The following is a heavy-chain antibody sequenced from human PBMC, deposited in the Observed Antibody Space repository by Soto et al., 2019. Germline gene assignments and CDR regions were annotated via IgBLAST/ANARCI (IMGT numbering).Heavy chain of an antibody. CDR3: ARNRKDSSGYPYYFDY. CDR1: GGSISSSTYY. Sequence: QLQLQESGPGLVKPSETLSLNCTVSGGSISSSTYYWGWIRQPPGKGLEWIGSIYYSGSTYYNPSLKSRVTISVDTSTNQFSLKLRSVTAADTAVYYCARNRKDSSGYPYYFDYWGQGTLVTVSS. CDR2: IYYSGST. D-gene: IGHD3-22*01. J-gene: IGHJ4*02. V-gene: IGHV4-39*01.